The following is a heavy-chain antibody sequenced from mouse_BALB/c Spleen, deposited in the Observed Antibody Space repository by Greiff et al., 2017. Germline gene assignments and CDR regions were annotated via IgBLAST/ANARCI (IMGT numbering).Heavy chain of an antibody. CDR2: ISSGGSYT. CDR1: GFTFSSYA. CDR3: ARQSDGYYVGFAY. V-gene: IGHV5-9-3*01. Sequence: EVKVVESGGGLVKPGGSLKLSCAASGFTFSSYAMSWVRQTPEKRLEWVATISSGGSYTYYPDSVKGRFTISSDNAKNTLYLQMSSLRSEDTAMYYCARQSDGYYVGFAYWGQGTLVTVSA. D-gene: IGHD2-3*01. J-gene: IGHJ3*01.